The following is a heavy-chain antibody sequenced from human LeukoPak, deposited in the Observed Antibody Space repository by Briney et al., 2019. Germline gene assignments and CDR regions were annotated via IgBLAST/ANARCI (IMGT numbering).Heavy chain of an antibody. D-gene: IGHD1-26*01. CDR1: GFSFSGYW. V-gene: IGHV3-74*01. J-gene: IGHJ4*02. CDR3: VRASYSAATPGY. Sequence: GVSLRRSCAASGFSFSGYWMHWVRQAPGKGLVWVSRINTDGSSTTYGDSVKGRFTISRDNAKNTVYLQLSSLRAEDTAVYYCVRASYSAATPGYWGQGTLVTVSS. CDR2: INTDGSST.